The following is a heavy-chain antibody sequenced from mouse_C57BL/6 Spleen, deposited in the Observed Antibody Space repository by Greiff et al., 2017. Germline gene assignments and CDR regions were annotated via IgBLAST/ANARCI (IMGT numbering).Heavy chain of an antibody. J-gene: IGHJ3*01. CDR2: IRSKSNNYAT. CDR3: VRWRSGFAY. V-gene: IGHV10-1*01. Sequence: EVKLVESGGGLVQPKGSLKLSCAASGFSFNTYAMNWVRQAPGKGLEWVARIRSKSNNYATYSADSVKDRFTISRDDSESMRYLQMNNLETEDTAMYYCVRWRSGFAYWGQGTLVTVSA. CDR1: GFSFNTYA.